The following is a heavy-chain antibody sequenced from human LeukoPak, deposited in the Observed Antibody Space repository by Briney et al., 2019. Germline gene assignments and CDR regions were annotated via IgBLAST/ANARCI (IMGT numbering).Heavy chain of an antibody. V-gene: IGHV4-38-2*02. J-gene: IGHJ5*02. CDR3: ARVRGSRANWFDP. D-gene: IGHD3-10*01. CDR2: IYHSGST. CDR1: GYSISSGYY. Sequence: SETLSLTCTVSGYSISSGYYWGWIRQPPGKGLEWIGSIYHSGSTYYNPSLKSRVTIPVDTPKNQFSLKLSSVTAADTAVYYCARVRGSRANWFDPWGQGTLVTVSS.